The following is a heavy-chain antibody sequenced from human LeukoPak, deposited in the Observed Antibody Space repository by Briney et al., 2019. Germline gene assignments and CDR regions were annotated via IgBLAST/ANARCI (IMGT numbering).Heavy chain of an antibody. CDR2: ISASGDTT. CDR1: GFTFSSYA. V-gene: IGHV3-23*01. J-gene: IGHJ4*02. Sequence: GGSLRLSCAASGFTFSSYAMTWVRQAPGKGLEWVSGISASGDTTRYADSVKGRFTISRDNSKNTLYLQMNSLRAEDTALYYCAIGSTASGRVYWGQGTLVTVSS. D-gene: IGHD2-8*02. CDR3: AIGSTASGRVY.